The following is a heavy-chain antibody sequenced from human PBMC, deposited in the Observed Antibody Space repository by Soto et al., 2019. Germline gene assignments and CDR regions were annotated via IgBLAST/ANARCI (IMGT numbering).Heavy chain of an antibody. CDR3: AKGTAADYYCGMDV. CDR2: ISWNSGSI. J-gene: IGHJ6*02. V-gene: IGHV3-9*01. CDR1: GFTFDDYA. Sequence: EVQLVESGGGLVQPGRSLRLSCAASGFTFDDYAMHWVRQAPGKGLEWVSGISWNSGSIGYADSVKGRFTISRDNAKNSLYLQMNSLRAEDTALYYCAKGTAADYYCGMDVWGQGTTVTVSS. D-gene: IGHD3-10*01.